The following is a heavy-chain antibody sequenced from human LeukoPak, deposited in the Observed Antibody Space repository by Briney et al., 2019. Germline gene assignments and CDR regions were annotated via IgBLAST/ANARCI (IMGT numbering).Heavy chain of an antibody. CDR2: ISYDKSNK. Sequence: GGSLRLSCAASGFTFSSYGMHWVRQAPGKGLEWVALISYDKSNKYYADSVKGRFTISRDNSKNTLFVQVNSLRTEDTAVYYCARSGVQWQWLLTYDAFDIWGQGTMVTVSS. J-gene: IGHJ3*02. CDR1: GFTFSSYG. D-gene: IGHD6-19*01. CDR3: ARSGVQWQWLLTYDAFDI. V-gene: IGHV3-30-3*01.